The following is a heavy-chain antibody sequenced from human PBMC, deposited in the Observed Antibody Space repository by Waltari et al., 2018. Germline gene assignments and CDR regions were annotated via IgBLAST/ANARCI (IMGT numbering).Heavy chain of an antibody. CDR1: GVIFSSYV. CDR3: AKVGYSSTYPFDY. CDR2: ISGSGGST. V-gene: IGHV3-23*01. J-gene: IGHJ4*02. D-gene: IGHD6-13*01. Sequence: EVQLLESGGGLVQPGGSLRLSCAASGVIFSSYVMSWVRQAPGKGLEWVSAISGSGGSTYYADSVKGRFTISRDNSKNTLYLQMNSLRADDTAVYYCAKVGYSSTYPFDYWGQGTLDTVSS.